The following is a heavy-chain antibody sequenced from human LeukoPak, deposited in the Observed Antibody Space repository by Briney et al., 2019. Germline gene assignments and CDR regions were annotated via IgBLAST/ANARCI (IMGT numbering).Heavy chain of an antibody. CDR1: GGSFSGYY. J-gene: IGHJ5*02. CDR2: INHSGST. CDR3: ARSVLYSSSWYYWFDP. D-gene: IGHD6-13*01. V-gene: IGHV4-34*01. Sequence: PSETPSLTCAVYGGSFSGYYWSWIRQPPGKGLEWIGEINHSGSTKYNPSLKSRVTISVDTSKNQFSLKLSSVTAADTAVYYCARSVLYSSSWYYWFDPWGQGTLVTVSS.